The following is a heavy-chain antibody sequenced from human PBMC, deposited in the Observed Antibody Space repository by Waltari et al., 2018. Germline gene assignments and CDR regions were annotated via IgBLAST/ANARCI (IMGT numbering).Heavy chain of an antibody. J-gene: IGHJ4*02. CDR1: GFTFRLFS. CDR2: IRSKGPYI. D-gene: IGHD7-27*01. CDR3: TMAPDVPVRPTWG. Sequence: EVQMVESGGGLVKPGGSLRLSCAAAGFTFRLFSMNWVRRAPGRGLVWVSTIRSKGPYIYNADSVKCRCTISRDNAKNSVYLQMNSLRVDDTAVYYCTMAPDVPVRPTWGWGQGSLVTVSS. V-gene: IGHV3-21*06.